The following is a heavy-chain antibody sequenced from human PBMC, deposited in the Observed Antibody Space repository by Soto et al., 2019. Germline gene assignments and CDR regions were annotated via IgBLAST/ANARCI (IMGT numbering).Heavy chain of an antibody. J-gene: IGHJ1*01. V-gene: IGHV1-8*01. CDR1: GYTFTSYD. D-gene: IGHD3-9*01. CDR2: MNPNRGNT. Sequence: QVQLVQSGAEVKKPGASVKVSCKASGYTFTSYDINWVRQATGQGLEWMGWMNPNRGNTGYAQKCQGRVTMTRNTSISAADMELSSLRSEDTAVYYCARGTLPNNFDWLFTSSQNEYFQHWGQGTLVTFSS. CDR3: ARGTLPNNFDWLFTSSQNEYFQH.